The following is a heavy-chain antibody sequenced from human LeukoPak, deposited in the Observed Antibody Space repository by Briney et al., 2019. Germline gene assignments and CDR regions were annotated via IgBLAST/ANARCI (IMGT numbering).Heavy chain of an antibody. V-gene: IGHV5-51*01. D-gene: IGHD5-12*01. Sequence: GESLKISCKGSGYIFTSYWIGWGRQLPGKGLEWMGIIYPGDSDTRYSPSFQGQVTISADKSISTAYLQWSSLKASGTAMYYCARLSGYDYRFEYFDYWGQGTLVTVSS. CDR3: ARLSGYDYRFEYFDY. CDR1: GYIFTSYW. CDR2: IYPGDSDT. J-gene: IGHJ4*02.